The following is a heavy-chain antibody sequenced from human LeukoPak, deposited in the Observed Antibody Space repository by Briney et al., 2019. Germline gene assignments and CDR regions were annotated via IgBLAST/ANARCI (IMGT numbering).Heavy chain of an antibody. D-gene: IGHD3-10*01. Sequence: GGSLRLSCAASGFTFSSYGMHWVRQAPGKGLEWVAVIWYDGSNKYYADSVKGRFTISRDNSKNTLYLQLNILRAEDTAVYYCARDSGGDFDYWGQGTLVTVSS. CDR1: GFTFSSYG. CDR3: ARDSGGDFDY. CDR2: IWYDGSNK. V-gene: IGHV3-33*01. J-gene: IGHJ4*02.